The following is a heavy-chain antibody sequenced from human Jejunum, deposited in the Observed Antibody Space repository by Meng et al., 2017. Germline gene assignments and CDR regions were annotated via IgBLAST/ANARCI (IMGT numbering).Heavy chain of an antibody. CDR2: VKAKADGGTT. D-gene: IGHD3-10*02. Sequence: GEALKISCAASGITFNDAWINWVRQAPGKGLEWGGTVKAKADGGTTHYAAPVKGRFTISRDESESTLYLQMNSLKTEDTALYYCTTMLAFREGVDFWGQGTLVTGAS. CDR3: TTMLAFREGVDF. J-gene: IGHJ4*02. V-gene: IGHV3-15*01. CDR1: GITFNDAW.